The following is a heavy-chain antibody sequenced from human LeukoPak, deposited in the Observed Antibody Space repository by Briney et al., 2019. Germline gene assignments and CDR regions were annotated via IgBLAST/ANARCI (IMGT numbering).Heavy chain of an antibody. CDR1: GGTFSSYA. J-gene: IGHJ6*02. CDR3: ARDWGYYDILTGSRGMDV. V-gene: IGHV1-69*04. Sequence: EASVKVSCKASGGTFSSYAISWVRQAPGQGLEWMGRIIPILGIANYAQKFQGRVTITADKSTSTAYMELSSLRSEDTAVYYCARDWGYYDILTGSRGMDVWGQGTTVTVSS. CDR2: IIPILGIA. D-gene: IGHD3-9*01.